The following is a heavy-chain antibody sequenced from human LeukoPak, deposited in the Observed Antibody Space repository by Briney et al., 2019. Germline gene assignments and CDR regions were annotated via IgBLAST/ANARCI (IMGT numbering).Heavy chain of an antibody. V-gene: IGHV1-69*13. CDR2: IIPIFGTA. J-gene: IGHJ4*02. Sequence: ASVKVSCKASGGTFSSYAISWVRQAPGQGLEWMGGIIPIFGTANYAQKFQGRVTITADESTSTAYMELSSLRPEDTAVYYCARDDTGTGAFDYWGQGTLVTVSS. CDR3: ARDDTGTGAFDY. D-gene: IGHD1-7*01. CDR1: GGTFSSYA.